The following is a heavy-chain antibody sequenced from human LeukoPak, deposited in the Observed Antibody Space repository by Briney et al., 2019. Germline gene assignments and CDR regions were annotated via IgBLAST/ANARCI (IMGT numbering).Heavy chain of an antibody. CDR1: GGSISSSSYC. D-gene: IGHD6-19*01. CDR2: IYYSGST. J-gene: IGHJ4*02. Sequence: PSETLSLTCTVSGGSISSSSYCWGWIRQPPGKGLEWIGSIYYSGSTNYNPSLKSRVTISVDTSKNQFSLKLSSVTAADTAVYYCARAISVAASFDYWGQGTLVTVSS. V-gene: IGHV4-39*07. CDR3: ARAISVAASFDY.